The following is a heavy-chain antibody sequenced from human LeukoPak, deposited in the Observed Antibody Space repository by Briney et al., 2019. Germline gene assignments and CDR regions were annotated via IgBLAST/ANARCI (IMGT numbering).Heavy chain of an antibody. CDR2: ISAYNGNT. CDR1: GYTFTSYG. J-gene: IGHJ4*02. Sequence: ASVTVSCKASGYTFTSYGISWVRQAPGQGLEWMGWISAYNGNTNYAQKLQGRVTMTTDTSTSTAYMELRSLRSDDTAVYYCARVPLRYFDWSYDYWGQGTLVTVSS. D-gene: IGHD3-9*01. CDR3: ARVPLRYFDWSYDY. V-gene: IGHV1-18*01.